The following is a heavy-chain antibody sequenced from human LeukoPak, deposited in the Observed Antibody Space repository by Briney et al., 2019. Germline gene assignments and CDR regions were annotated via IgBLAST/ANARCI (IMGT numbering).Heavy chain of an antibody. Sequence: GGSLRLSSAASGFTFSSYDMHWVRQATGKGLEWVSAIGTAGDTYYPGSVKGRFTISRENAKNSLYLQMNSLRAGDTAVYYCARGPTSYYYDRSGSDAFDIWGQGTMVTVSS. CDR1: GFTFSSYD. CDR2: IGTAGDT. J-gene: IGHJ3*02. D-gene: IGHD3-22*01. V-gene: IGHV3-13*01. CDR3: ARGPTSYYYDRSGSDAFDI.